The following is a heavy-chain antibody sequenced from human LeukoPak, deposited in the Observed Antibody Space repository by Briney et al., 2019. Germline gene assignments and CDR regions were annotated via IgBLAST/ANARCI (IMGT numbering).Heavy chain of an antibody. J-gene: IGHJ6*02. V-gene: IGHV3-23*01. CDR1: GFTFSNYA. Sequence: GGSLRLSCAASGFTFSNYAMSWVRQAPGKGLEWVSGINGNGGSTYYADSVKGRFTISSDNSKNTLYLQMNSLRAEDTAVYYCAKSLRFLEWSADVWGQGTTVTVSS. CDR2: INGNGGST. CDR3: AKSLRFLEWSADV. D-gene: IGHD3-3*01.